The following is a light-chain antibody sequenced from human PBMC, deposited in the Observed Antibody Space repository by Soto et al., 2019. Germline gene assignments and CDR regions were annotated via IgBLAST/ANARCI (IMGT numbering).Light chain of an antibody. J-gene: IGKJ2*01. CDR2: GAS. CDR3: QQYGSPYT. V-gene: IGKV3-20*01. CDR1: QSVSSSY. Sequence: EIVLTQSPGTLSLSPGERATLSCRASQSVSSSYLAWYQQKPGQAPRLLIYGASSRATGIPDRFSGSGSGTDFTLTIIRLEPEDFAVYYCQQYGSPYTFGQGTKLAIK.